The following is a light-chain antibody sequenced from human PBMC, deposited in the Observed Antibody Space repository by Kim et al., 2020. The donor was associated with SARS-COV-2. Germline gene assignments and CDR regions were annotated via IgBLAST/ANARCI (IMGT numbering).Light chain of an antibody. CDR2: AAS. CDR3: QQSYRIPWT. J-gene: IGKJ1*01. CDR1: QSISNY. V-gene: IGKV1-39*01. Sequence: DIQMTQSPSSLSASVGDRVTITCRASQSISNYLNWYQQRPGKAPKLLIYAASSLQSGVPSRFSGSGSETDFTLTISSLQPEDSASYYCQQSYRIPWTFGQGTKVDIK.